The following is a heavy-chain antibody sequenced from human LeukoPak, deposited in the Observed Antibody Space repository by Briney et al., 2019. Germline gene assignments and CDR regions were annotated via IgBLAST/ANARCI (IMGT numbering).Heavy chain of an antibody. Sequence: ETLSLTCAVYGGSFSGYYWSWVRQAPGKGLEWVSAISGSGGSTYYADSVKGRFTISRDNSKNTLYLQMNSLRAEDTAVYYCAKRLHWFDPWGQGTLVTVSS. CDR2: ISGSGGST. CDR1: GGSFSGYY. V-gene: IGHV3-23*01. J-gene: IGHJ5*02. CDR3: AKRLHWFDP.